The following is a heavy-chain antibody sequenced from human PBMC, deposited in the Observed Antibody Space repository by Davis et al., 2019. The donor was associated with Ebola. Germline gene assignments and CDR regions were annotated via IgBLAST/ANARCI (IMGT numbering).Heavy chain of an antibody. CDR2: IHPGDSDT. Sequence: GESLKISCKASGYKFTDYWIGWVRQMPGNRPEWMGIIHPGDSDTRYSPSFQGQVTISADKSITTAYLQWSSLKASNTAMYYCASHALFSSGWYHFDYWGQGTLVTVSS. CDR3: ASHALFSSGWYHFDY. V-gene: IGHV5-51*01. D-gene: IGHD6-19*01. J-gene: IGHJ4*02. CDR1: GYKFTDYW.